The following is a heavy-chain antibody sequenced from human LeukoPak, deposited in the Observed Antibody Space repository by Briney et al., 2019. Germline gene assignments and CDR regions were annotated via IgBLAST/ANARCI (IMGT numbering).Heavy chain of an antibody. J-gene: IGHJ6*02. CDR3: AKSRWTPYYYDSSGYYGRNYYYGMDV. V-gene: IGHV3-66*01. Sequence: GGSLRLSCAASGFTVSSNYMSWVRQAPGKGLEWVSLIYSGGSTYYADSVKGRFTISRDNSKNTLYLQMNSLRAEDTAVYYCAKSRWTPYYYDSSGYYGRNYYYGMDVWGQGTTVTVSS. D-gene: IGHD3-22*01. CDR2: IYSGGST. CDR1: GFTVSSNY.